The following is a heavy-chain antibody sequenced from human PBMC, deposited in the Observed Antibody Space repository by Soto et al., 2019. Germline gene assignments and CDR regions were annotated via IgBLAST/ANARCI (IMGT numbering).Heavy chain of an antibody. CDR1: GGTFSSYA. CDR3: ASLGAYYYDSSGYYPGGY. D-gene: IGHD3-22*01. J-gene: IGHJ4*02. Sequence: SVKVSCKASGGTFSSYAISWVRQAPGQGLEWMGGIIPIFGTANYAQKFQGRVTITADESTSTAYMELSSLRSEDTAVYYCASLGAYYYDSSGYYPGGYWGQGTLVT. V-gene: IGHV1-69*13. CDR2: IIPIFGTA.